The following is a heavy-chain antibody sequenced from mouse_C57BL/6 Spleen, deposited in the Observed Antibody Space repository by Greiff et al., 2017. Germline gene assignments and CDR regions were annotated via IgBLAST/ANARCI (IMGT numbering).Heavy chain of an antibody. D-gene: IGHD2-4*01. Sequence: VQLQQSGAELVRPGASVKLSCKASGYTFTDYYINWVKQRPGQGLEWIARIYPGSGNTYYNEKFKGKATLTAEKSSSTAYMQLSSLTSEDSAVYFCARFDYDNYFDYWGQGTTLTVSS. V-gene: IGHV1-76*01. CDR3: ARFDYDNYFDY. CDR2: IYPGSGNT. CDR1: GYTFTDYY. J-gene: IGHJ2*01.